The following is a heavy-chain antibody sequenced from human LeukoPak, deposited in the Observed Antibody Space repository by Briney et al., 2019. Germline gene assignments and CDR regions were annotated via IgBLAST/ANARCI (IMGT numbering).Heavy chain of an antibody. D-gene: IGHD3-22*01. Sequence: GGSLRLSCAASGFKFSRYWMSWVRQAPGKGLEWVANINQEASEKYYVDSVKGRFTISRDNAKNSLYLQMNSLRAEDTAVYYCASCYYDSSGNFDYWGQGTLVTVSS. CDR1: GFKFSRYW. CDR3: ASCYYDSSGNFDY. CDR2: INQEASEK. V-gene: IGHV3-7*01. J-gene: IGHJ4*02.